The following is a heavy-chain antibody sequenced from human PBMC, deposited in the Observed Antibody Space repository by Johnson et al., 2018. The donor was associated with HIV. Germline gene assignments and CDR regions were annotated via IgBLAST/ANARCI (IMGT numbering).Heavy chain of an antibody. V-gene: IGHV3-15*01. CDR3: ASLGANWGRGAFDI. D-gene: IGHD7-27*01. J-gene: IGHJ3*02. CDR2: IRSKTDGGTT. Sequence: VQLVESGGGLVKPGGSLRLSCAASGFTFSNAWMSWVRQAPGKGLEWVGRIRSKTDGGTTDYAAPVKGRFTISRDDSKNTLYLQMNSLKSEDTAVYYCASLGANWGRGAFDIWGQGTMVTVSS. CDR1: GFTFSNAW.